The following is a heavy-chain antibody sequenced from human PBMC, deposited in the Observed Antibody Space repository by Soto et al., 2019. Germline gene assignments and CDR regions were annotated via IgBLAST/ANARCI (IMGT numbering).Heavy chain of an antibody. J-gene: IGHJ4*02. D-gene: IGHD5-18*01. V-gene: IGHV3-66*04. CDR2: IYSGGST. Sequence: EVQLVESGGGLVQPGGSLRLSRAASGVTVSSNYMSWVRQAPGKGLEWVSVIYSGGSTYYADSVKGRFTISRDNSKNTLYLQMNSLRAEATAVYYCARHGYNYGGGHLDYWGQGTLVTVSS. CDR1: GVTVSSNY. CDR3: ARHGYNYGGGHLDY.